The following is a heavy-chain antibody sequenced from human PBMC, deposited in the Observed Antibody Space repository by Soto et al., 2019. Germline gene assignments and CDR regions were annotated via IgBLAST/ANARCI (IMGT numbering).Heavy chain of an antibody. J-gene: IGHJ4*02. V-gene: IGHV1-18*01. CDR3: ARGRYGDY. Sequence: QVHLVQSGAEVKKPGASVKVSCKGSGYAFTTYGITWVRQAPGQGLEWMGWISAHSGNTNYAQKLQGRVTVTRATSTSTAYMELRSVRSDDTAVYYCARGRYGDYWGQGALVTVSS. CDR1: GYAFTTYG. CDR2: ISAHSGNT. D-gene: IGHD1-1*01.